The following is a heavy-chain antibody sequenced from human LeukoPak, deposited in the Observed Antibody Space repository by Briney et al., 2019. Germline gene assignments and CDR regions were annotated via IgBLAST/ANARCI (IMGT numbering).Heavy chain of an antibody. CDR1: GWSFSGYY. V-gene: IGHV4-34*01. CDR3: ARESMIVALDY. D-gene: IGHD3-22*01. Sequence: SETLCLTCAVYGWSFSGYYWSWIRQPPGKGLEWIGEINHSGSTNYNPSLKSRLTISVDTSKNQISLKLSSVTAADTAVYYCARESMIVALDYWGQGTLVTVSS. CDR2: INHSGST. J-gene: IGHJ4*02.